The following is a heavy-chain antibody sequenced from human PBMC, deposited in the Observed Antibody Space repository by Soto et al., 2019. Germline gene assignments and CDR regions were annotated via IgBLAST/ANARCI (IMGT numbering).Heavy chain of an antibody. Sequence: GGSLRLSCAASGFTFSSYGMHWVRQAPGKGLEWVAVISYDGSNKYYADSVKGRFTISRDNSKNTLYLQMNSLRAEDTAVYYCAKDGPTVSFDYWGQGTLVTVSS. CDR1: GFTFSSYG. V-gene: IGHV3-30*18. CDR3: AKDGPTVSFDY. CDR2: ISYDGSNK. D-gene: IGHD4-17*01. J-gene: IGHJ4*02.